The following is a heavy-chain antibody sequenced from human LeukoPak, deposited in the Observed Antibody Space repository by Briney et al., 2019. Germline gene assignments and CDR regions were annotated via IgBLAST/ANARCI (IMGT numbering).Heavy chain of an antibody. CDR3: AGYYNWLFLMDV. V-gene: IGHV4-59*01. D-gene: IGHD3-9*01. J-gene: IGHJ6*02. Sequence: SETLSLTCTVSGGSISSYYWSWIRQPPGKGLEWIGYIYYSGSTNYNPSLESRVTISVDTSKNQFSLKLSSVTAADTAVYYCAGYYNWLFLMDVWGQGTTVTVSS. CDR1: GGSISSYY. CDR2: IYYSGST.